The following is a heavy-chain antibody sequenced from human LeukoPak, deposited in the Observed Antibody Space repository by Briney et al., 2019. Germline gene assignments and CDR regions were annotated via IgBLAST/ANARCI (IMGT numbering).Heavy chain of an antibody. D-gene: IGHD3-22*01. CDR1: GYTFTCYY. CDR3: ARGDSSGYYYVY. CDR2: INPNSGGT. V-gene: IGHV1-2*02. Sequence: ASVKVSCKASGYTFTCYYMHLVRLAPGQGFEWKGWINPNSGGTKYAQKFQGRVTMTRYRSISTAYMDLSRLRSDDTAVYYCARGDSSGYYYVYWGQGTLVTVSS. J-gene: IGHJ4*02.